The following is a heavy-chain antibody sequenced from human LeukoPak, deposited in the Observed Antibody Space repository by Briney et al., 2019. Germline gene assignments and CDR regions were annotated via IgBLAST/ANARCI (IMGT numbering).Heavy chain of an antibody. CDR2: IYYSGST. V-gene: IGHV4-39*07. CDR3: ARFVRSQPIIYFDY. Sequence: SETLSLTCTVSGGSISSSSQYWGWIRQPPGKGLEWIGSIYYSGSTYYNPSLKSRVTISVDTSKNQFSLKLSSVTAADTAVYYCARFVRSQPIIYFDYWGQGILVTVSS. CDR1: GGSISSSSQY. D-gene: IGHD1-14*01. J-gene: IGHJ4*02.